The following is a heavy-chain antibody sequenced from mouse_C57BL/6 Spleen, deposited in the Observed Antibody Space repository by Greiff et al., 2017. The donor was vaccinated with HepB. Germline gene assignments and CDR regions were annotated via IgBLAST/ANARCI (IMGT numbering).Heavy chain of an antibody. D-gene: IGHD4-1*01. CDR2: ISSGSSTI. CDR3: ARVLTGTAWFAY. V-gene: IGHV5-17*01. J-gene: IGHJ3*01. Sequence: EVKLVESGGGLVKPGGSLKLSCAASGFTFSDYGMHWVRQAPEKGLEWVAYISSGSSTIYYADTVKGRFTISRDNAKNTLFLQMTSLRSEDTAMYYCARVLTGTAWFAYWGQGTLVTVSA. CDR1: GFTFSDYG.